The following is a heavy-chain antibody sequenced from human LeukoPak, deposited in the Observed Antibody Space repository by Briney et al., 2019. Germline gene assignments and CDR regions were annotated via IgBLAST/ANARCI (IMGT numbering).Heavy chain of an antibody. CDR3: ARRASPAAGIDY. D-gene: IGHD6-13*01. Sequence: GESLKISCKGSGYSFTTYWIGWGRQMPGKGLEWMGIIYPGDSQTIYSPSFQGQVTISADKSISTAYLQWSSLKASDTAMYFCARRASPAAGIDYWGQGTLVTVSS. J-gene: IGHJ4*02. CDR2: IYPGDSQT. CDR1: GYSFTTYW. V-gene: IGHV5-51*01.